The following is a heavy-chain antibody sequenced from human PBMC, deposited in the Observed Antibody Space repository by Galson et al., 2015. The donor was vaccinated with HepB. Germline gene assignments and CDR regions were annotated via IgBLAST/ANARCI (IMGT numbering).Heavy chain of an antibody. CDR1: GFTFSSYF. CDR3: ARDRAYGITRYEAFDL. D-gene: IGHD5-12*01. V-gene: IGHV3-33*01. J-gene: IGHJ3*01. CDR2: IWHDGSNK. Sequence: SLRLSCAASGFTFSSYFMNWVRQAPGKELEWVAVIWHDGSNKYYADSVKGRFTISRENSKNTLYLQMNSLKDEDTAVYFCARDRAYGITRYEAFDLWGQGTMVTVSS.